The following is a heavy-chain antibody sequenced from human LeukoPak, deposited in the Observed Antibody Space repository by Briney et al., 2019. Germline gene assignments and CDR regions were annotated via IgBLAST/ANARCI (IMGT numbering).Heavy chain of an antibody. CDR1: GGSISSYY. CDR3: ARGRQQLVLYYYYYMDV. V-gene: IGHV4-4*07. CDR2: IYTSGST. J-gene: IGHJ6*03. D-gene: IGHD6-13*01. Sequence: SETPSLTCTVSGGSISSYYWSWIRQPAGKGLEWIGRIYTSGSTNYNPSLKSRVTISVDTSKNQFSLKLSSVTAADTAVYYCARGRQQLVLYYYYYMDVWGKGTTVTVSS.